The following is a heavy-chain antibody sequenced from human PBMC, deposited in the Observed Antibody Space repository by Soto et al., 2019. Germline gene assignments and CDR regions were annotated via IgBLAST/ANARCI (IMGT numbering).Heavy chain of an antibody. J-gene: IGHJ4*02. CDR1: GFSFGNSF. CDR3: ARDGIPALGVDYGDHVEGDSFFDY. V-gene: IGHV3-48*02. D-gene: IGHD4-17*01. Sequence: GGSLRLSCAASGFSFGNSFMEWVRQAPGKELVWVSRINSNSTRIYYADSVKGRFTISRDTAKNSLFLQMNSLRDEDTAVYYCARDGIPALGVDYGDHVEGDSFFDYWGQGTPVTVSS. CDR2: INSNSTRI.